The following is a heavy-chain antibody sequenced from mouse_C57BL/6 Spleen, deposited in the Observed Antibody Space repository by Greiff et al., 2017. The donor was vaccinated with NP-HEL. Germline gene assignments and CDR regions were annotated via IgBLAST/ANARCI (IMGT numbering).Heavy chain of an antibody. CDR2: INPNNGGT. V-gene: IGHV1-18*01. CDR1: GYTFTDYN. Sequence: EVKLQESGPELVKPGASVKIPCKASGYTFTDYNMDWVKQSHGKSLEWIGDINPNNGGTIYNQKFKGKATLTVDKSSSTAYMELRSLTSEDTAVYYCARGATLRYFDVWGTGTTVTVSS. CDR3: ARGATLRYFDV. J-gene: IGHJ1*03.